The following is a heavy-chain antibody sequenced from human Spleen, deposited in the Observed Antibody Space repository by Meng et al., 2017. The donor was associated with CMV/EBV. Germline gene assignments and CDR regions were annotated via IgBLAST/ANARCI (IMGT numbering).Heavy chain of an antibody. D-gene: IGHD1-26*01. CDR3: ARGRVGAPLDY. Sequence: CGVRLSRLSPTPPPCCVVVGLTCSGYYWSWSHQPAGKVLEWIGEINHGGSTNNTPSLRRLVTIAVDTTKNQFSLKLSAVAAADTAVYYCARGRVGAPLDYWGQGTLVTVSS. CDR2: INHGGST. CDR1: GLTCSGYY. V-gene: IGHV4-34*01. J-gene: IGHJ4*02.